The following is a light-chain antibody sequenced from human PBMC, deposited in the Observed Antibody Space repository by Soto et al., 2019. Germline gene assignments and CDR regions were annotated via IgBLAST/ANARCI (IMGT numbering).Light chain of an antibody. CDR1: QRVSSSD. V-gene: IGKV3-20*01. CDR3: QQYGGTPLYT. CDR2: GAS. J-gene: IGKJ2*01. Sequence: IVLTQSPGTLSLSPGDRATLSCRASQRVSSSDLAWYQQKPGQAPRLLIYGASARATGGPDRFSGSGSGRNFTLTISSLESGDFAVYYCQQYGGTPLYTFGQGTKLEI.